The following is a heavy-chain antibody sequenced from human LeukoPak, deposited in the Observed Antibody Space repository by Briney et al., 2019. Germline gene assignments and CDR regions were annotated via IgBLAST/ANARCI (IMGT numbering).Heavy chain of an antibody. CDR3: AKAMTSSTYYFDS. CDR2: ISLNDGST. J-gene: IGHJ4*02. V-gene: IGHV3-23*01. Sequence: GGSLRLSCAASGFTFRSYAMNWVRQAPGKGLEWVSVISLNDGSTYYADSVRGRFTISRDNSKNTLFLQMNGLRAEDTAIYYCAKAMTSSTYYFDSWGQGTLVTVSS. CDR1: GFTFRSYA. D-gene: IGHD3-9*01.